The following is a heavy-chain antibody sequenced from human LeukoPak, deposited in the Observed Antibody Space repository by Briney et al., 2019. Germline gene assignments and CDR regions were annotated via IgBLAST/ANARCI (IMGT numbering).Heavy chain of an antibody. D-gene: IGHD6-13*01. CDR1: XFTXSSYA. Sequence: GSXXLXCXAXXFTXSSYAMSWVRQAPGKGLEWVSAISGSGGSTYYADSVKGRFTISRDNSKNTLYLQMNSLRAEDTAVYYCAKVEDYSSSWYYFDYWGQGTLVTVSS. J-gene: IGHJ4*02. CDR3: AKVEDYSSSWYYFDY. V-gene: IGHV3-23*01. CDR2: ISGSGGST.